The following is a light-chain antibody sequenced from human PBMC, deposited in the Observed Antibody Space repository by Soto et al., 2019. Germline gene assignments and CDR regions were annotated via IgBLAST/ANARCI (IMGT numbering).Light chain of an antibody. CDR1: SSDVGGYNY. Sequence: QSVLTQPPSASGSPGQSVTISCTGTSSDVGGYNYVSWYQQHPGKAPKLMIYEVSKRPSGVPDRFSGSKSGNTASLTVSGLLAEDEADYYCSSYAGSNNYVFGTGTKLTVL. CDR2: EVS. V-gene: IGLV2-8*01. J-gene: IGLJ1*01. CDR3: SSYAGSNNYV.